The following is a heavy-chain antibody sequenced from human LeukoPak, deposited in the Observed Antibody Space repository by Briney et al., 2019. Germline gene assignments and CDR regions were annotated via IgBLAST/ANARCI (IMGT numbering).Heavy chain of an antibody. V-gene: IGHV3-21*01. D-gene: IGHD3-3*01. CDR1: GFTFSSYS. Sequence: GGSLRLSCAASGFTFSSYSMNWVRQAPGKGLEWVSSISSSSYIYYADSVKGRFTISRDNAKNSLYLQMNSLRAEDTAVYYCARVSHMGGATAVFSYDFWSGYYPDAFDIWGQGTMVTVSS. CDR3: ARVSHMGGATAVFSYDFWSGYYPDAFDI. J-gene: IGHJ3*02. CDR2: ISSSSYI.